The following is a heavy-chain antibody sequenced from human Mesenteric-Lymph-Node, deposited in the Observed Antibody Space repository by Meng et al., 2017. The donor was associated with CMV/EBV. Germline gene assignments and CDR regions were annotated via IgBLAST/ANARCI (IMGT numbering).Heavy chain of an antibody. V-gene: IGHV4-4*02. Sequence: LTGAVAGGSISRGSWWSWVRQPPGKGPEWMGEISPNGNTNYNPSLKSRVTISVDKSKNQFSLSLNSLTAADTAVYYCARPGPSASIVSWGQGTLVTVSS. CDR2: ISPNGNT. CDR3: ARPGPSASIVS. CDR1: GGSISRGSW. D-gene: IGHD3-10*01. J-gene: IGHJ4*02.